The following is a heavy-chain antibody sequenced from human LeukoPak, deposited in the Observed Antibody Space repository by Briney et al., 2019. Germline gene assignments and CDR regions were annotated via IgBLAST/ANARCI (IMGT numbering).Heavy chain of an antibody. V-gene: IGHV4-59*01. CDR2: VDHTGST. D-gene: IGHD4-11*01. CDR3: ARGRVSSSTWYSTYYYFFYMDF. Sequence: PSETLSLTCTVSDDSITVYYWTWIRQPPGKRLEWIGYVDHTGSTKFNPSLNGRVSISRDTSNNFFSLRLRSVTAADTAVYFCARGRVSSSTWYSTYYYFFYMDFWGKGTTVTVSS. CDR1: DDSITVYY. J-gene: IGHJ6*03.